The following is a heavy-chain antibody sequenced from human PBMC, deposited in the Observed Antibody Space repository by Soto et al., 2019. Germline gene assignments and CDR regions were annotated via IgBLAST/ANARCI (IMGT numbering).Heavy chain of an antibody. CDR3: XXXXXXXXXTDXXHFNTDV. Sequence: QVQLVQSGAEVKKPGASVKVSCRASGYTFTDYYMHWVXXXXXXGXEWMGRINPNSGDTNYAQKFQGRVTMTRDTSISTAYMEXXXLXXXXXXXXXXXXXXXXXXXTDXXHFNTDVWGQGTTVTVSS. J-gene: IGHJ6*02. D-gene: IGHD3-9*01. CDR2: INPNSGDT. V-gene: IGHV1-2*05. CDR1: GYTFTDYY.